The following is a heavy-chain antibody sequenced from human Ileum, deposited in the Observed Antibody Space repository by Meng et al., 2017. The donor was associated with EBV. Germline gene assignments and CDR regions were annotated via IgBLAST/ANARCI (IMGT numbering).Heavy chain of an antibody. CDR2: IYHSGAT. Sequence: QVQLQGSGPGLVKPSVTVSLTCTVSGGSVNGHPWWSWVRQPPGEGLEWIGQIYHSGATNYNPSLKSRVTISVDTSENQFSLELNSVTAADTAVYYCARIPYGDIYSAYFDYWSPGNLVTVFS. V-gene: IGHV4-4*02. J-gene: IGHJ4*02. D-gene: IGHD2-21*02. CDR1: GGSVNGHPW. CDR3: ARIPYGDIYSAYFDY.